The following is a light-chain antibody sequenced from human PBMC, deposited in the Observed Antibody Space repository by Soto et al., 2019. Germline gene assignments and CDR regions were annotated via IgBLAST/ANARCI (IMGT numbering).Light chain of an antibody. CDR3: QQRRDWHLT. CDR1: QSVSSY. CDR2: DAS. V-gene: IGKV3-11*01. Sequence: EIVLTQSPATLSLSPGERATLSCRASQSVSSYLAWYQQKPGQAPRLLISDASNRATGIPARFSGSGSGTDFTLTVNSLEPEDFAVYYCQQRRDWHLTFGGGTKVEI. J-gene: IGKJ4*01.